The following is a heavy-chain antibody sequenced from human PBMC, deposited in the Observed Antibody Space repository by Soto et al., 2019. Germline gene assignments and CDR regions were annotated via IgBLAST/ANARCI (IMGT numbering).Heavy chain of an antibody. CDR2: ITANGFGT. D-gene: IGHD3-3*01. Sequence: GGSLRLSCAASGFTFSNYPMSWVRQAPGKGLEWVSSITANGFGTYYADSVKGRFTVSRGNSQNTLYLQMNSLRAEDTAVYYCAKGTDFWSGYMPLYLDSWGQGTLVTVSS. CDR1: GFTFSNYP. CDR3: AKGTDFWSGYMPLYLDS. V-gene: IGHV3-23*01. J-gene: IGHJ4*02.